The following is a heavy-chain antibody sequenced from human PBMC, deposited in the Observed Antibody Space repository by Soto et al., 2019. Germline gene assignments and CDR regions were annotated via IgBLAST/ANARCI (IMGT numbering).Heavy chain of an antibody. CDR2: ISSSSSYI. CDR1: GFTFSSYS. J-gene: IGHJ6*02. Sequence: EVQLVESGGGLVKPGGSLRLSCAASGFTFSSYSMNWVRQAPGKGLEWVSSISSSSSYIYYADSVKGRFTISRDNAKNSLYLQMNSLRAEDTAVYYCARDMDRITIFGVPTRGMDVWGQGTTVTVSS. V-gene: IGHV3-21*01. D-gene: IGHD3-3*01. CDR3: ARDMDRITIFGVPTRGMDV.